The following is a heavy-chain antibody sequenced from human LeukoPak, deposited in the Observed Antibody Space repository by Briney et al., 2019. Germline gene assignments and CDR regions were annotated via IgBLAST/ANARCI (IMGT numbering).Heavy chain of an antibody. V-gene: IGHV4-34*01. CDR3: ARARFYWFDP. Sequence: SETLSLTCAVYGGSFSGYYWSWIRQPPGKGLEWIGEINHSGSTNYNPSLKSRVTISVDTSKNQFSLKLSSATAADTAVYYCARARFYWFDPWGQGTLVTVSS. CDR2: INHSGST. CDR1: GGSFSGYY. J-gene: IGHJ5*02.